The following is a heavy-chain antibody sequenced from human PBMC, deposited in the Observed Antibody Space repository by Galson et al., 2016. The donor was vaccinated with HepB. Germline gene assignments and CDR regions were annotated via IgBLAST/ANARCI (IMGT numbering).Heavy chain of an antibody. CDR2: IYYSEST. Sequence: SETLSLTCTVSGGSISSTNYFWVWIRQPPGKGLEWIGSIYYSESTYYNPSLKSRVTISLDTSKNQFSLKLSSVTAADTAVYYCARDREDNGYGYVGWFDPWGQGGPVTVSS. D-gene: IGHD5-18*01. CDR1: GGSISSTNYF. J-gene: IGHJ5*02. V-gene: IGHV4-39*07. CDR3: ARDREDNGYGYVGWFDP.